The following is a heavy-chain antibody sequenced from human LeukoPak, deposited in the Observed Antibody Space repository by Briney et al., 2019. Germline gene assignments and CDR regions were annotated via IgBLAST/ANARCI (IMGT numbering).Heavy chain of an antibody. CDR3: AKDPSKLRYGSGSYYTEQNPEG. J-gene: IGHJ4*02. D-gene: IGHD3-10*01. CDR2: ISGSGGST. V-gene: IGHV3-23*01. CDR1: GFTFSSYG. Sequence: PGGSLRLSCAASGFTFSSYGMSWVRQAPGKGLEWVSAISGSGGSTYYADSVKGRFTISRDNSKNTLYLQMNSLRAEDTAVYYCAKDPSKLRYGSGSYYTEQNPEGWGQGTLVTVSS.